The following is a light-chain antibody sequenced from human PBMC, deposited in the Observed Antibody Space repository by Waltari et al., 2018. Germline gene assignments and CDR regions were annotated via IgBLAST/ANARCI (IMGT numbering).Light chain of an antibody. CDR1: QSVRRS. CDR2: DTS. J-gene: IGKJ1*01. CDR3: QEYVNLPAT. V-gene: IGKV3-20*01. Sequence: EIVLTQSPCTLSLSPGDRATLSCSASQSVRRSLAWYQHKPGQAPRLLLYDTSTRATGIPDRFSGSGSGTDFSLTISRLEPEDFAVYYCQEYVNLPATFGQGTKVEIK.